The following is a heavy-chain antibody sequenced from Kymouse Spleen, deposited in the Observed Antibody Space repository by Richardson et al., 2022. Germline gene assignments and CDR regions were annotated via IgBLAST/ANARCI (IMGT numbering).Heavy chain of an antibody. Sequence: QVQLVESGGGVVQPGRSLRLSCAASGFTFSSYGMHWVRQAPGKGLEWVAVIWYDGSNKYYADSVKGRFTISRDNSKNTLYLQMNSLRAEDTAVYYCARDDVRITMVRGAFDYWGQGTLVTVSS. V-gene: IGHV3-33*01. CDR2: IWYDGSNK. CDR3: ARDDVRITMVRGAFDY. CDR1: GFTFSSYG. D-gene: IGHD3-10*01. J-gene: IGHJ4*02.